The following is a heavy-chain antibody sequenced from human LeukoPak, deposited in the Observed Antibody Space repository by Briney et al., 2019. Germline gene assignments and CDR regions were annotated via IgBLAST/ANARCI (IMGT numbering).Heavy chain of an antibody. CDR3: ARVITMVRGVGFYYGMDV. CDR2: IYTSGST. J-gene: IGHJ6*02. V-gene: IGHV4-61*02. CDR1: GGSISSGSYY. D-gene: IGHD3-10*01. Sequence: PSETLSLTCTVSGGSISSGSYYWSWIRQPAGKGLEWIGRIYTSGSTNYNPSLKSRVTISVDTSKNQFSLKLSSVTAADTALYHCARVITMVRGVGFYYGMDVWGQGTTVTVSS.